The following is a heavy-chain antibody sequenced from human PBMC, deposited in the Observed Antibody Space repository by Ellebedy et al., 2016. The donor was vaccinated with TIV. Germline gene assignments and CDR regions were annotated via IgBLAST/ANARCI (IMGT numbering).Heavy chain of an antibody. Sequence: GESLKISCAASGFPLRTYAMSWVRQTPGKGLEWVSGIIAGGDSTHYVDSVKGRFTISRDNSKKTLYLQMNSLRAEDTAVYYCVKLDSSGFYYGRLDYWGQGTLVTVSS. V-gene: IGHV3-23*01. CDR2: IIAGGDST. J-gene: IGHJ4*02. CDR3: VKLDSSGFYYGRLDY. D-gene: IGHD3-22*01. CDR1: GFPLRTYA.